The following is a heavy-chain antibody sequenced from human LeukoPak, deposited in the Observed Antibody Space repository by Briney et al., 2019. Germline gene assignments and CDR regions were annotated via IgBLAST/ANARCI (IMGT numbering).Heavy chain of an antibody. CDR2: IYYSGNT. D-gene: IGHD3-22*01. CDR1: GDSIGSYS. V-gene: IGHV4-59*01. J-gene: IGHJ3*02. Sequence: SETLSLTCTVSGDSIGSYSWNWIRQPPGKGLEWIGYIYYSGNTNYNPSLKSRVSISVDTSKNQFSLKLSPVTAADTAVYYCARDFYDTSTYYYVDAFDIWGQGTMFTVSS. CDR3: ARDFYDTSTYYYVDAFDI.